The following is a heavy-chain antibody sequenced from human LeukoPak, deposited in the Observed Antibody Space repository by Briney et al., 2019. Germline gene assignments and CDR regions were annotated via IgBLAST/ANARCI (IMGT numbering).Heavy chain of an antibody. D-gene: IGHD2-2*03. V-gene: IGHV4-4*07. Sequence: PSETLSLTCTVSGGTISSYYWNWIRQPAGKGLEWIGRIYTSGSSNYNPSLKSRVTMSVDTSKNQISLKLSSVSAADTAVYYCARERRGGYCSSTSCPLFPNNYYYMVVWGKGTAVTVSS. CDR1: GGTISSYY. CDR3: ARERRGGYCSSTSCPLFPNNYYYMVV. CDR2: IYTSGSS. J-gene: IGHJ6*03.